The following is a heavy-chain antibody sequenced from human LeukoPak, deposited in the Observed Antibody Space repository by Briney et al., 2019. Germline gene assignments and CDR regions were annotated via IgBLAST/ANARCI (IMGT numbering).Heavy chain of an antibody. J-gene: IGHJ3*02. Sequence: SETLSLTCTVSGGSISNYYWSWIRQPPGKGLEWIGCFFYGANTNYNPSLKSRVTISVDTSKNQFSLKLTSVTAADTAFYYCARHPARGQQGYAFDIWGQGTMVTVSS. D-gene: IGHD6-13*01. CDR3: ARHPARGQQGYAFDI. CDR1: GGSISNYY. CDR2: FFYGANT. V-gene: IGHV4-59*08.